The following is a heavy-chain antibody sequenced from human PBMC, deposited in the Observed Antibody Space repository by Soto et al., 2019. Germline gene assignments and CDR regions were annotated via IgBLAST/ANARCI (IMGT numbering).Heavy chain of an antibody. V-gene: IGHV1-18*01. Sequence: QGQLVQSEAEVKKPGASVKVSCKASGYTFTRYGISWVRQAPGQGLEWMGWISGYNGDTNYAQKYKGRVSMTIETSTGTAYMELRSLTSDDTAVYYCAKNGQPPYYYYGLDVWGQGTKVTVSS. CDR1: GYTFTRYG. J-gene: IGHJ6*02. CDR3: AKNGQPPYYYYGLDV. D-gene: IGHD2-8*01. CDR2: ISGYNGDT.